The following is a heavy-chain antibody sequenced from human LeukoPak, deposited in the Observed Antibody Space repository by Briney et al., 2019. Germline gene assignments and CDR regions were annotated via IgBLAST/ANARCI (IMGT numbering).Heavy chain of an antibody. CDR1: GFTFSSYS. Sequence: PGGSLRLSCAASGFTFSSYSMNWVRQAPGKGLEWVSHITASGTAMFYADSVKGRFTISRDNSKNTIYLQMDSLRAEDTAIYYCARDYWWNYDYWGQGTLVTVSS. CDR3: ARDYWWNYDY. CDR2: ITASGTAM. J-gene: IGHJ4*02. V-gene: IGHV3-48*01. D-gene: IGHD1-7*01.